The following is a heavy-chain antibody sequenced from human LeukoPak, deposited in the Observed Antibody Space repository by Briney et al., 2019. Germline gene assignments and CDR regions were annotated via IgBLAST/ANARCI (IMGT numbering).Heavy chain of an antibody. D-gene: IGHD6-13*01. J-gene: IGHJ3*02. CDR3: AKYLSSWTFDAFDI. V-gene: IGHV3-23*01. CDR1: GFTFTTYA. Sequence: GGSLRLSCAASGFTFTTYAMSWVRQAPGKGLEWVSAISGSGDSTYYADSVKGRFTISRDNFKNTLYLQMNSLRADDTAVYHCAKYLSSWTFDAFDIWGQGTMVTVSS. CDR2: ISGSGDST.